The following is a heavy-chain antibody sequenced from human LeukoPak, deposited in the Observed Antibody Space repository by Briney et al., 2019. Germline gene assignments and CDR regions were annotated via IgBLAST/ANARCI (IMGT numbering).Heavy chain of an antibody. CDR2: IYYSGST. J-gene: IGHJ4*02. CDR3: ARGGYDFWSGYYKWRFDY. V-gene: IGHV4-39*07. CDR1: GGSISSGSYY. Sequence: SETLSLTCTVSGGSISSGSYYWGWIRQPPGKGLEWIGSIYYSGSTYYNPSLKSRVTISVDTSKNQFSLKLSSVTAADTAVYYCARGGYDFWSGYYKWRFDYWGQGTLVTVSS. D-gene: IGHD3-3*01.